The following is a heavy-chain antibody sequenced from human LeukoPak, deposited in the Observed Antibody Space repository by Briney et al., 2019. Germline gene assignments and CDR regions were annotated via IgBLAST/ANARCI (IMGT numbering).Heavy chain of an antibody. Sequence: ASVKVSCKASGYRFTSYAINWVRQAPGQGLEWMGWISTYNSNTNYAQKFQGRVTMTTDTSTSTAYMELRSLRSDDTAVYYCARVDPGNYYAFDFWGQGTKVTVSS. CDR2: ISTYNSNT. CDR3: ARVDPGNYYAFDF. V-gene: IGHV1-18*01. J-gene: IGHJ3*01. D-gene: IGHD1-26*01. CDR1: GYRFTSYA.